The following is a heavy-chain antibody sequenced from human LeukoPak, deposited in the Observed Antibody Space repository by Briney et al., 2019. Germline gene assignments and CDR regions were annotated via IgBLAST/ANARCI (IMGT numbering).Heavy chain of an antibody. Sequence: GGSLRLSCAASGFTFSSYAMSWVRQAPGKGREWVSAISGSGGSTYYADSVKGRFTISRDNSKNTLYLQMNSLRAEDTAVYYCAKDGSSTRIIDYWGQGTLVTVSS. CDR1: GFTFSSYA. D-gene: IGHD6-6*01. CDR3: AKDGSSTRIIDY. CDR2: ISGSGGST. V-gene: IGHV3-23*01. J-gene: IGHJ4*02.